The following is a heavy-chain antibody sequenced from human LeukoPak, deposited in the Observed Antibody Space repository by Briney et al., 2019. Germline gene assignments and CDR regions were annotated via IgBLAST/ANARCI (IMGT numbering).Heavy chain of an antibody. CDR2: IKQDGSEK. D-gene: IGHD5-12*01. V-gene: IGHV3-7*01. CDR3: ARPPLIVATIRDYYYMDV. CDR1: GFTFSSYW. J-gene: IGHJ6*03. Sequence: GGSLRLSCAASGFTFSSYWMSWVRQAPGKGLEWVANIKQDGSEKYYVDSVKGRFTISRDNAKNSLYLQMNSLRGEDTAVYYCARPPLIVATIRDYYYMDVWGKGTTVTVSS.